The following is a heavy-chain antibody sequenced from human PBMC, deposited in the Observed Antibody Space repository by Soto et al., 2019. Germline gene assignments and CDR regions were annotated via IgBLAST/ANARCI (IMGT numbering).Heavy chain of an antibody. CDR2: ISGSGGST. Sequence: EVQLLESGGGLVQPGGSLRLSCAASGFTFSSYAMSWVHQAPGKGLEWVSAISGSGGSTYYADSVKGRFTISRDNSKNTLYLQMNSLRAEDTAVYYCAKDGSGYDFRFDYWGQGTLVTVSS. CDR3: AKDGSGYDFRFDY. J-gene: IGHJ4*02. CDR1: GFTFSSYA. V-gene: IGHV3-23*01. D-gene: IGHD5-12*01.